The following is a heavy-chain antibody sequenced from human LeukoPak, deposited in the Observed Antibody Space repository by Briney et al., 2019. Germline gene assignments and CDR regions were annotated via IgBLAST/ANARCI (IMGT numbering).Heavy chain of an antibody. Sequence: KSGGSLRLSCSASGFTFSDYYMNWIRQAPGKGLEWVSYISRGGSSIYYADSVKGRFTISRDNAKNSLYLQMNSPRAEDTAVYYCAGEHDSSGYYWGQGTLVTVSS. CDR1: GFTFSDYY. CDR2: ISRGGSSI. CDR3: AGEHDSSGYY. J-gene: IGHJ4*02. V-gene: IGHV3-11*01. D-gene: IGHD3-22*01.